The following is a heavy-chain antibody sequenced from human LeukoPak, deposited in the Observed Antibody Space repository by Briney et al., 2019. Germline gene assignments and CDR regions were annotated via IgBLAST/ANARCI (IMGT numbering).Heavy chain of an antibody. V-gene: IGHV4-61*02. J-gene: IGHJ4*02. D-gene: IGHD3-10*01. Sequence: SQTLSLTCTVSGGSISSGSYYWSWIRQPAGTGLEWIGRIYTSGSTNYNPSLKSRVTISVDTSKNQFSLKLSSVTAADTAVYYCARRHGVLLWFGELSNPYYFDYWGQGTLVTVSS. CDR3: ARRHGVLLWFGELSNPYYFDY. CDR1: GGSISSGSYY. CDR2: IYTSGST.